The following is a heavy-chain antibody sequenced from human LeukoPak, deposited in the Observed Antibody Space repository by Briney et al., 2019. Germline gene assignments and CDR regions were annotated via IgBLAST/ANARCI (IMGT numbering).Heavy chain of an antibody. J-gene: IGHJ6*04. V-gene: IGHV3-15*07. CDR1: GFTFSNAW. CDR3: TNPQTQLLPPSYYNGMDV. CDR2: IKSKTDGGTT. Sequence: GGSLRLSCAASGFTFSNAWMNWVRQAPGKGLEWVGRIKSKTDGGTTDYAAPVKGRFTISRDDSKNTLYLQMNSLKTEDTAVYYCTNPQTQLLPPSYYNGMDVGGKGTTVTVS. D-gene: IGHD2-2*01.